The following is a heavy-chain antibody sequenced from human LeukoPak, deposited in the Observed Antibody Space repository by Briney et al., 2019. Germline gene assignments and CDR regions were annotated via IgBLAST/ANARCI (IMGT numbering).Heavy chain of an antibody. J-gene: IGHJ4*02. Sequence: SETLSLTCTVSGGSISSGSCYWSWIRQPAGKGLEWIGRIYTSGSTHYNPSLKSRVTISVDTAKNQFSLKLSSVTAADTAVYYCARSDYVWGSYRYLDYWGQGTLVTVSS. CDR3: ARSDYVWGSYRYLDY. CDR1: GGSISSGSCY. CDR2: IYTSGST. V-gene: IGHV4-61*02. D-gene: IGHD3-16*02.